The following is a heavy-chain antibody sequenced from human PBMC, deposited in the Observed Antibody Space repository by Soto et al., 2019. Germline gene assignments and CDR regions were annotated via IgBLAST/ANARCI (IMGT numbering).Heavy chain of an antibody. CDR3: ARAGGMVVVVAATDSRGNFADY. Sequence: SETLSLTCAVYGGSFSGYYWSWIRQPPGKGLEWIGEINHSGSTNYNPSLKSRVTISVDTSKNQFSLKLSSVTAADTAVYYCARAGGMVVVVAATDSRGNFADYWGQGTLVTVSS. J-gene: IGHJ4*02. D-gene: IGHD2-15*01. V-gene: IGHV4-34*01. CDR1: GGSFSGYY. CDR2: INHSGST.